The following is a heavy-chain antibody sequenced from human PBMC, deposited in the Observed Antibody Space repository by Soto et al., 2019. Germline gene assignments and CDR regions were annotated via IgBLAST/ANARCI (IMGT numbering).Heavy chain of an antibody. CDR3: ARITMVRGVIIDYQYYYGMDV. J-gene: IGHJ6*02. CDR1: GFSLSNARMG. V-gene: IGHV2-26*01. D-gene: IGHD3-10*01. CDR2: IFSNDEK. Sequence: QVTLKESGPVLVKPTETLTLTCTVSGFSLSNARMGVSWIRQPPGKALEWLAHIFSNDEKSYSTSLKSRLTISKDTSKSQVVLTMTNMDPVDTATYYCARITMVRGVIIDYQYYYGMDVWGQGTTVTVSS.